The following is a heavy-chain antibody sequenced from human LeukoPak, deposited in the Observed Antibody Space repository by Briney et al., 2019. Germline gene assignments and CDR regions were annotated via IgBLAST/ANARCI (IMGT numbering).Heavy chain of an antibody. J-gene: IGHJ4*02. D-gene: IGHD6-19*01. CDR1: GFPFSGSA. V-gene: IGHV3-73*01. CDR3: ATNPPGIAVAGNGYFES. CDR2: IRSKAHNYAT. Sequence: GGSLRLSCAASGFPFSGSAVHWVRQASGKGLEWVGRIRSKAHNYATGYAASVQGRFTISRDNARKSLYLQMNSLRAEDTAFYYCATNPPGIAVAGNGYFESWGQGILVTVSS.